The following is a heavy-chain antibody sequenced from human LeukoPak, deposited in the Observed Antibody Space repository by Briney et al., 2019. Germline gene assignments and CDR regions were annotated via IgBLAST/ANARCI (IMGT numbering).Heavy chain of an antibody. CDR3: ARHASSSSWFDP. D-gene: IGHD6-6*01. Sequence: GESLKISCKGSGYSFTSYWIAWVRQMPGKGLEFMGIIYPADSDTRYSPSFQGQVTISADKSISTAYLQWSSLKASDTAMYYCARHASSSSWFDPWGQGTLVTVSS. CDR2: IYPADSDT. CDR1: GYSFTSYW. J-gene: IGHJ5*02. V-gene: IGHV5-51*01.